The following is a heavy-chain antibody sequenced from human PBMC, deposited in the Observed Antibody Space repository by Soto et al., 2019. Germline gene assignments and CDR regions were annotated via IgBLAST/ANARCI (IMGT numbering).Heavy chain of an antibody. Sequence: SETLSLTCTVSGGSISSSSYYWGWIRQPPGKGLEWIGSIYYSGSTYYNPSLKSRVTISVDTSKNQFSLKLSSVTAADTAVYYCARHPPTTIFGVVIDYWGQGTPVTVSS. J-gene: IGHJ4*02. CDR3: ARHPPTTIFGVVIDY. D-gene: IGHD3-3*01. CDR1: GGSISSSSYY. V-gene: IGHV4-39*01. CDR2: IYYSGST.